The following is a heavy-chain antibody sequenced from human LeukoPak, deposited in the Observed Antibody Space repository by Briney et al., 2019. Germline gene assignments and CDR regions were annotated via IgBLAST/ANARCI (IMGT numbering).Heavy chain of an antibody. CDR1: GFSFSNYA. Sequence: PGGSLRLSCAASGFSFSNYAMSWVRQAPGKGLEWVSAISGSGGSTYYADSVKGRFTISRDNSKNTLYLQMNSLRAEDTAVYYCAKDPLRYYDSSGYRNWFDPWGQGTLVTVSS. CDR3: AKDPLRYYDSSGYRNWFDP. V-gene: IGHV3-23*01. D-gene: IGHD3-22*01. J-gene: IGHJ5*02. CDR2: ISGSGGST.